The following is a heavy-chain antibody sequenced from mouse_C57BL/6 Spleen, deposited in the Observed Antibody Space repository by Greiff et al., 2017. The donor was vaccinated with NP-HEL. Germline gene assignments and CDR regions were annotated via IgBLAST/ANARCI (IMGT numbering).Heavy chain of an antibody. Sequence: EVQLQQSVAELVRPGASVKLSCTASGFNIKNTYMHWVKQRPEQGLEWIGRIDPANGNTKYAPNLPGKATITAAPFSNTAYLPRSSLTSEDTASDYWSPIYYGYDGAWFAYWGQGTLVTVSA. D-gene: IGHD2-2*01. V-gene: IGHV14-3*01. CDR2: IDPANGNT. J-gene: IGHJ3*01. CDR1: GFNIKNTY. CDR3: SPIYYGYDGAWFAY.